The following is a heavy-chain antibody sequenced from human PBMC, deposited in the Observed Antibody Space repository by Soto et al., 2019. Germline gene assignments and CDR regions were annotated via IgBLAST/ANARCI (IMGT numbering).Heavy chain of an antibody. D-gene: IGHD2-2*01. CDR3: ARSVVVPYYFDY. J-gene: IGHJ4*02. CDR1: GGYISGYY. CDR2: IYYSGST. Sequence: TSETLSHTYTVSGGYISGYYWSWIRQPPGKGLEWIGYIYYSGSTNYNPSLKSRVTISVDTSKNQFSLKLSSVTAADTAVYYCARSVVVPYYFDYWGQGTLVTVSS. V-gene: IGHV4-59*01.